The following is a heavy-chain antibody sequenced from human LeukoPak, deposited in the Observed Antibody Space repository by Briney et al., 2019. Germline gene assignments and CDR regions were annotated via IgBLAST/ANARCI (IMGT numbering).Heavy chain of an antibody. D-gene: IGHD7-27*01. J-gene: IGHJ5*02. CDR3: ARVWGHDNWFAP. CDR1: GDSISSYY. Sequence: PSETLSLTCTVPGDSISSYYWSWIRQPPRKGLDWIGYIYFSGNTNYNPSLKSRVTISVDTSKNQFSLQLSSVTAADTAVYYCARVWGHDNWFAPWGQGTLVTVSS. CDR2: IYFSGNT. V-gene: IGHV4-59*01.